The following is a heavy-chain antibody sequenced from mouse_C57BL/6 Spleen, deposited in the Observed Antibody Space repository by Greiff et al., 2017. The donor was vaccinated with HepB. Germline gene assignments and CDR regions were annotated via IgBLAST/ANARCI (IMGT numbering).Heavy chain of an antibody. CDR1: GYAFSSYW. CDR2: IYPGDGDT. CDR3: ARGGTITGPPFDY. V-gene: IGHV1-80*01. J-gene: IGHJ2*01. Sequence: QVQLQQSGAELVKPGASVKISCKASGYAFSSYWMNWVKQRPGKGLEWIGQIYPGDGDTNYNGKFKGKATLTADKSSSTAYMQLSSLTSEDSAVYFCARGGTITGPPFDYWGQGTTLTVSS. D-gene: IGHD1-1*02.